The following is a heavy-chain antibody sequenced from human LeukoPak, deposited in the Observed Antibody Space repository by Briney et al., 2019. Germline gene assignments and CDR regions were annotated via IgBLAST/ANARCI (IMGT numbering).Heavy chain of an antibody. CDR3: ASGHCGGDCYSDAFDI. J-gene: IGHJ3*02. D-gene: IGHD2-21*01. CDR1: GGSISSYY. CDR2: IYYSGST. Sequence: SETLSLTCTVSGGSISSYYWSWIRQPPGKGLEWIGYIYYSGSTNYNPSLKSRVTISVDTSKNQLSPKLSSVTAADTAVYYCASGHCGGDCYSDAFDIWGQGTMVTVSS. V-gene: IGHV4-59*01.